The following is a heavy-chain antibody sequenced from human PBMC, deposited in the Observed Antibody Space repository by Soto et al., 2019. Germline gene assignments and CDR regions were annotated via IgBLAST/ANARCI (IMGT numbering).Heavy chain of an antibody. V-gene: IGHV3-48*03. D-gene: IGHD2-21*02. CDR3: AREGPLCGGHCYSKYYYYGMDV. Sequence: QTVGSLRLSCASSVFTFSSYEVNWVRHSPGKWLEGVSYISSSGSTIYYADSVKGRFTIPRDNAKNSLYLQMNSLRAEYTAVYYCAREGPLCGGHCYSKYYYYGMDVWGQGTTSTVSS. J-gene: IGHJ6*02. CDR1: VFTFSSYE. CDR2: ISSSGSTI.